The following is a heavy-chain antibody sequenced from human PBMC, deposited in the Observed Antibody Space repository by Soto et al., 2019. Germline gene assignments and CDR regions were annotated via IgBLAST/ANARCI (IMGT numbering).Heavy chain of an antibody. CDR3: ARTSGGTYSFDP. CDR1: GDSMTNNNW. V-gene: IGHV4-4*02. D-gene: IGHD3-10*01. CDR2: MHHGGNP. Sequence: QVQLQESGPGLVKPSGTLSLTCAVSGDSMTNNNWWTWLRQSPGKGLEWIGEMHHGGNPDYNPSLRSRVTISVDKSKNQFSLHLSSVTAADSAVYYCARTSGGTYSFDPWGQGTLVTVSS. J-gene: IGHJ5*02.